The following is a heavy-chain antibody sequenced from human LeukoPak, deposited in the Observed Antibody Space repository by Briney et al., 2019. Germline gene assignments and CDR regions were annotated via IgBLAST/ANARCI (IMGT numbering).Heavy chain of an antibody. CDR2: ISPSGSIL. CDR1: GFTFSSYA. Sequence: GGSLRLSCVVSGFTFSSYAMSWVRQAPGKGLEWVSGISPSGSILYYADSVKGRFTISRDNSKNTVSLQMNSLRAEDTALYYCARDLDWGAFDAWGQGTLVTVSS. J-gene: IGHJ5*02. D-gene: IGHD3-9*01. V-gene: IGHV3-23*01. CDR3: ARDLDWGAFDA.